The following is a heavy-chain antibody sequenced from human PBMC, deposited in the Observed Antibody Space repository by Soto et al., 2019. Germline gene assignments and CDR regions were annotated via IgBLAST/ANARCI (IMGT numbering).Heavy chain of an antibody. J-gene: IGHJ6*02. V-gene: IGHV1-3*01. Sequence: GASVKVSCKASGYTFTSYAMHWVRQAPGQRLEWMGWINAGNGNTKYSQKFQGRVTITRDTSARIAYMQLRSLTPDDTAVYFCAREGFYAGSGKYSYGYSPPRYYGMDVWGQGTTVTVSS. CDR2: INAGNGNT. D-gene: IGHD5-18*01. CDR1: GYTFTSYA. CDR3: AREGFYAGSGKYSYGYSPPRYYGMDV.